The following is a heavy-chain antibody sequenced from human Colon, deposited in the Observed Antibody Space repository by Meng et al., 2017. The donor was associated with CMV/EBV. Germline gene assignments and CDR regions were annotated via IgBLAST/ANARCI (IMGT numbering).Heavy chain of an antibody. J-gene: IGHJ6*02. CDR3: GQIMAPNVYFGMDV. D-gene: IGHD2-8*01. Sequence: SETLSLTCTVSGGSISSYYWSWIRQPPGKGLEWIGYIYYSGSTNYNPSLKSRVTISVDTSKNQFSLKLTSVTAADTAVYYCGQIMAPNVYFGMDVWGQGTTVTVSS. CDR1: GGSISSYY. V-gene: IGHV4-59*08. CDR2: IYYSGST.